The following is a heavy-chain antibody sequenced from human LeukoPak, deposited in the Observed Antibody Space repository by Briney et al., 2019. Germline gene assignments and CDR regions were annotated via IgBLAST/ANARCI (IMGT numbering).Heavy chain of an antibody. J-gene: IGHJ4*02. Sequence: SGGSLRLSCAASGFTFSSYWMSWVRQAPGKGLEWVANIKQDGSEKYYVDSVKGRFTISRDNAKNSLYLQMNSLRAEDTAVYYCARDVGRPVRLLLGKPKYYFDYWGQGTLVTVSS. CDR1: GFTFSSYW. CDR3: ARDVGRPVRLLLGKPKYYFDY. V-gene: IGHV3-7*01. D-gene: IGHD2-2*01. CDR2: IKQDGSEK.